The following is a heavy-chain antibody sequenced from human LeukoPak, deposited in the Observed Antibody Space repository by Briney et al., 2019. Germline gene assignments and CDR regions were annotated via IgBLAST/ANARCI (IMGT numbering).Heavy chain of an antibody. V-gene: IGHV4-4*07. CDR1: GGSISSYY. CDR2: IYTSGST. J-gene: IGHJ6*03. Sequence: SETLSLTCTVSGGSISSYYWSWIRQPAGKGLEWIGRIYTSGSTNYNPSLKSRVTMSVDTSKNQFSLKLSSVTAADTAVYYCARVNYDFWSGYYSYYMDVWCKGTTVTVSS. D-gene: IGHD3-3*01. CDR3: ARVNYDFWSGYYSYYMDV.